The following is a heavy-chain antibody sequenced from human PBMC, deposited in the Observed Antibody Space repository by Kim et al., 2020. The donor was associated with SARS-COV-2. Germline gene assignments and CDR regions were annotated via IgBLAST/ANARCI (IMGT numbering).Heavy chain of an antibody. V-gene: IGHV1-46*02. CDR2: IIPSGDST. J-gene: IGHJ4*02. CDR1: GYTFNSYY. CDR3: VRELRGGWFDY. D-gene: IGHD6-19*01. Sequence: ASVKVSCKASGYTFNSYYMHWVRQAPVQGLEWMGLIIPSGDSTNYAQKFQGRVTMTRDTSTSTVYMELSSLRSEDTAVYYCVRELRGGWFDYWGQGTLVSVSS.